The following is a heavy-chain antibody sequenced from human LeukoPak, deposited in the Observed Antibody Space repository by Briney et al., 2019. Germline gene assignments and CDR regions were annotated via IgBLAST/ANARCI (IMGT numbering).Heavy chain of an antibody. CDR3: ARGRYSSSWYLPGGYFDL. V-gene: IGHV4-61*01. CDR1: GGSVSSRNYY. CDR2: ISYSGST. Sequence: PSETLSLTCTVSGGSVSSRNYYWSWIRQPPGKGLEWIGYISYSGSTNYNPSLKSRVTISVDTSKNQFFLKLSSVTAADTAVYYCARGRYSSSWYLPGGYFDLWGRGTLVTVSS. J-gene: IGHJ2*01. D-gene: IGHD6-13*01.